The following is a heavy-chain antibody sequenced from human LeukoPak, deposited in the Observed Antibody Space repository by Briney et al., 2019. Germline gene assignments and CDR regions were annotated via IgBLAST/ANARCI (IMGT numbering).Heavy chain of an antibody. CDR3: ASAGEYCSSTSCYAP. Sequence: GGSLRLSCAASGFTFSSYSMKWVRQAPGKGLEGVSSISSSSSYIYYADPVKGRFTISRDNAKNSLYLQMNSLRAEDTAVYYCASAGEYCSSTSCYAPWGQGTLVTVSS. V-gene: IGHV3-21*01. CDR2: ISSSSSYI. CDR1: GFTFSSYS. J-gene: IGHJ5*02. D-gene: IGHD2-2*01.